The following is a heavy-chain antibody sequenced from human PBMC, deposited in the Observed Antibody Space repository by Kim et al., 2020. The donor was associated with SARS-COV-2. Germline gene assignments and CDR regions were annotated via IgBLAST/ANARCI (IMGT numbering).Heavy chain of an antibody. CDR2: IYNSVNT. CDR1: GGSISSSY. V-gene: IGHV4-59*01. D-gene: IGHD2-15*01. J-gene: IGHJ4*02. CDR3: ARGPYSRPDYLDY. Sequence: SQTLSLTCTVSGGSISSSYWSWIRQTPGKELEWVGYIYNSVNTDYNPSLESRVTISIDTSKNQFSLTLNSVTAADTAIYYCARGPYSRPDYLDYWGQGILVTVSS.